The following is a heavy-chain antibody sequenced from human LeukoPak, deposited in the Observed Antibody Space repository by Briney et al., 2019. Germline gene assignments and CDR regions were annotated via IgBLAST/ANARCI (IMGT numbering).Heavy chain of an antibody. D-gene: IGHD2-2*01. J-gene: IGHJ4*02. V-gene: IGHV1-18*01. Sequence: ASVKVSCKASGYTFTSYGISWVRQAPGQGLEWMGWISAYNGNTNCAQKLQGRVTMTTDTSTSTAYMELRSLRSDDTAVYYCARDVPGRDIVVVPAATVDYWGQGTLVTVSS. CDR3: ARDVPGRDIVVVPAATVDY. CDR1: GYTFTSYG. CDR2: ISAYNGNT.